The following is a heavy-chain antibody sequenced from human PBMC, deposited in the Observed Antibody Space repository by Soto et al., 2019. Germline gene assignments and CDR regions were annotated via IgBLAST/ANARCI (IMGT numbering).Heavy chain of an antibody. J-gene: IGHJ4*02. V-gene: IGHV4-59*01. CDR1: GGSMNTYY. Sequence: PSETLSLTCTVSGGSMNTYYWTWIRQPPGKGLEWIGYIYYTGSTNYNPSLTSRVTMSVDTSKNQLSLKLNSVTAADTAVYYCARMSTRSALDYWGQGALVTVSS. D-gene: IGHD5-12*01. CDR2: IYYTGST. CDR3: ARMSTRSALDY.